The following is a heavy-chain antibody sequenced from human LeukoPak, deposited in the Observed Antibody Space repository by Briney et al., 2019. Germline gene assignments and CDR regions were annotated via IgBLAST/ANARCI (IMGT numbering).Heavy chain of an antibody. CDR3: ARDFLGYTFDY. Sequence: GGSLRHSCAAAGFTFSNYWMSWVRQAPGKGPEWVANIKEDGSEKYYEDSVKGRFTISRDNAKNSLYLQMDSLRAEDTAVYYCARDFLGYTFDYWGQGTLVTVSS. CDR1: GFTFSNYW. V-gene: IGHV3-7*05. D-gene: IGHD2-2*02. CDR2: IKEDGSEK. J-gene: IGHJ4*02.